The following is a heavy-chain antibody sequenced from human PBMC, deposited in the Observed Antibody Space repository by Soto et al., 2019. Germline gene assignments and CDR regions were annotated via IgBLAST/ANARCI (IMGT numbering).Heavy chain of an antibody. CDR2: IIPIFGTA. CDR3: ARDGSGQQQLVSPYYYGMDV. J-gene: IGHJ6*02. CDR1: GGTFSSYA. D-gene: IGHD6-13*01. Sequence: GASVKVSCKASGGTFSSYAISWVRQAPGQGLVWMGGIIPIFGTANYAQKFQGRVTITADESTSTAYMELSSLRSEDTAVYYCARDGSGQQQLVSPYYYGMDVWGQGTTVTVSS. V-gene: IGHV1-69*13.